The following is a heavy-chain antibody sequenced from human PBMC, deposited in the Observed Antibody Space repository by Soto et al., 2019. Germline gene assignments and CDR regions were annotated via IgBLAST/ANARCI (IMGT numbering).Heavy chain of an antibody. V-gene: IGHV5-51*01. CDR3: ARLRRAPLGRYRMDV. Sequence: GESLKISCKGSGYSFTSYWIGWVRQMPGKGLEWMGIIYPGDSDTRYSPSFQGQVTISADKAIRTAYLQWRSLKASDTAMCYCARLRRAPLGRYRMDVWARRSTVIVSS. J-gene: IGHJ6*02. CDR2: IYPGDSDT. CDR1: GYSFTSYW.